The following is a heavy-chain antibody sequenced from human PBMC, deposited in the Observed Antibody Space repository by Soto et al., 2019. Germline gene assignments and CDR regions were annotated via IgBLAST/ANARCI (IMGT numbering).Heavy chain of an antibody. D-gene: IGHD1-26*01. Sequence: QITLKESGPTLVKPTQTLTLTCTLSGFSLSTSVVSVAWVRQPPGKALEWLGLIYGNDDKRYSPFLKCRLTNTRDTSKIQVVHTMTRMDPVNCATCYCAHRPAGPLSSFDPWGQGTPVTVSS. V-gene: IGHV2-5*01. CDR2: IYGNDDK. J-gene: IGHJ5*02. CDR1: GFSLSTSVVS. CDR3: AHRPAGPLSSFDP.